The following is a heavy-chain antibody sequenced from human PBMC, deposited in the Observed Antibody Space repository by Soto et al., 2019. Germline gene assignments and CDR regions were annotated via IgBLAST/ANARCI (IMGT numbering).Heavy chain of an antibody. Sequence: GASVKVSCKASGYTFSDYYMHWVRQAPGQGLEWMGWINPKSGDTSYAQKFQGWVTMTRDTSISTGYMELSRLRSDDTAVYYCARVKDADYRNWFDPWGQGTRVTVS. V-gene: IGHV1-2*04. CDR1: GYTFSDYY. J-gene: IGHJ5*02. D-gene: IGHD4-17*01. CDR3: ARVKDADYRNWFDP. CDR2: INPKSGDT.